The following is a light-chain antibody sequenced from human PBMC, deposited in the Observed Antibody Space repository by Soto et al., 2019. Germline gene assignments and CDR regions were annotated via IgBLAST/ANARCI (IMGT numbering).Light chain of an antibody. V-gene: IGKV1-5*01. Sequence: DIQMTQSPSTLPASVGDRVTITCRASQSISNWLAWYQQKPGTAPKVLIYHASNLHRGVPSRFSGSASGPDFTLTISSLQPEDFATYYCQHYNSYSEAFGQGTKVDIK. CDR1: QSISNW. J-gene: IGKJ1*01. CDR2: HAS. CDR3: QHYNSYSEA.